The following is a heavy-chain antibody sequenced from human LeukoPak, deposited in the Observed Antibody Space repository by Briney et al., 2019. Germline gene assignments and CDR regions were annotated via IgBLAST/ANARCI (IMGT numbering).Heavy chain of an antibody. CDR3: AKGSSGYFADL. J-gene: IGHJ5*02. D-gene: IGHD3-22*01. CDR1: GFIFNNYV. Sequence: PGGSLRLSCAASGFIFNNYVLIWVRQAPGKGLEWVSAISNDGGGTQYADFVEGRFTISRDNSKNTLFLQMSSLRAEDTALYYCAKGSSGYFADLWGQGTLVTVSS. V-gene: IGHV3-23*01. CDR2: ISNDGGGT.